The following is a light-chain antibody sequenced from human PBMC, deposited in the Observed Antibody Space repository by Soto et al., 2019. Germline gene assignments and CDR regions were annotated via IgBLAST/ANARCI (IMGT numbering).Light chain of an antibody. J-gene: IGLJ2*01. V-gene: IGLV2-23*02. CDR1: SSDVATYNL. CDR2: EVT. CDR3: CSRV. Sequence: QSALTQPASVSGSPGQSITISCTGTSSDVATYNLVSWYQQRPGTAPQLIIYEVTKRPSGVSTRFSGSQSGNTASLTISGLQAEDEADYYCCSRVVGGGTKVTVL.